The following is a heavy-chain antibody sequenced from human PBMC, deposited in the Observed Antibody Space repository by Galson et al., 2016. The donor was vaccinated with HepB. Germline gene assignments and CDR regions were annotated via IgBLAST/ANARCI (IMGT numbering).Heavy chain of an antibody. CDR3: ARAYYYGMDV. J-gene: IGHJ6*02. CDR1: AGTFKNYA. Sequence: SLRLSCAVSAGTFKNYAMNWVRQAPGKGLEWVAAISGSGGRTSYEDSVRGRFTISRDNSKNTLYLQMNSLRAEDTAVYYCARAYYYGMDVGGQGTTVTVSS. V-gene: IGHV3-23*01. CDR2: ISGSGGRT.